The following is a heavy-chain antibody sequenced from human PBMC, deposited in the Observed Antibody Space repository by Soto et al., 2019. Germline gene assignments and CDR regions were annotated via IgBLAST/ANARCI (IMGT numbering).Heavy chain of an antibody. Sequence: PRWSLRLSCAASVFTFINTWMHWVRQAPGKGLVWVSHINSDGTTTTYADSVKGRFTISRDNAKNTVHLQMNSLRAEDTAVYYCATDGSYAQHVWGQGTTVTVSS. D-gene: IGHD2-2*01. CDR1: VFTFINTW. CDR3: ATDGSYAQHV. CDR2: INSDGTTT. J-gene: IGHJ6*02. V-gene: IGHV3-74*01.